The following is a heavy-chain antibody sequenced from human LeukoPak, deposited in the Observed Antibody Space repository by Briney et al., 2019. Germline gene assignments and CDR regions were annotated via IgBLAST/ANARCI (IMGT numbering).Heavy chain of an antibody. CDR2: IWYDGSNK. V-gene: IGHV3-33*01. CDR3: ASLAVVVAAHFDY. CDR1: GFTFSSYG. D-gene: IGHD2-15*01. J-gene: IGHJ4*02. Sequence: GRSLRLSCAASGFTFSSYGMHWVRQAPGKGLEWVAVIWYDGSNKYYADSVKGRFTISRDNSKNTLYLQMNSLRAEDTAVYYCASLAVVVAAHFDYWGQGTLVTVSS.